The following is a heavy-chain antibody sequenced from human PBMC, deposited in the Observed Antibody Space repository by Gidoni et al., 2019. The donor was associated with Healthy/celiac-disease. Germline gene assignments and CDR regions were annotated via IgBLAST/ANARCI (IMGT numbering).Heavy chain of an antibody. Sequence: QVQLQESGPGLVKPSATLSLTCTVSGGSISSYYWSWIRQPPGKGLEWIGYIYYSGSTNYNPSLKSRVTISVDTSKNQFSLKLSSVTAADTAVYYCARDITYYYDSTHAFDIWGQGTMVTVSS. CDR2: IYYSGST. CDR3: ARDITYYYDSTHAFDI. J-gene: IGHJ3*02. CDR1: GGSISSYY. D-gene: IGHD3-22*01. V-gene: IGHV4-59*01.